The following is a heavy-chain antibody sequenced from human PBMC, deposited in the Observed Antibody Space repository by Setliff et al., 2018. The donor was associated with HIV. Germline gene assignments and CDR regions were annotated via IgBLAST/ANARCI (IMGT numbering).Heavy chain of an antibody. V-gene: IGHV4-59*08. CDR3: ARHHYDGLSGYYTLKY. CDR1: GGSINSDY. CDR2: VYYSGST. D-gene: IGHD3-3*01. Sequence: KTSETLSLTCSVSGGSINSDYWSWIRQSPGKGLEWIGYVYYSGSTNYNPSLKSRITISVDTSKNQMSLNMSSTTAADTAVYYCARHHYDGLSGYYTLKYWGQGRLVTVSS. J-gene: IGHJ4*02.